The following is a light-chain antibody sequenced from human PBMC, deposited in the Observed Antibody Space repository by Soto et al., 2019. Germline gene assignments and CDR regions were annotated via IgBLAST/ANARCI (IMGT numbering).Light chain of an antibody. CDR3: MQGTPWPLT. CDR2: KVY. J-gene: IGKJ4*01. CDR1: QSLVYSDGNTY. Sequence: DVVMIQSPLSLPVTLGQPASISCRSSQSLVYSDGNTYLTWFQQRPGQSPRRLIYKVYNRDSGVPDRFSGSGSGPDFTLKSSRVEAEYVGVYYCMQGTPWPLTFGGGTKVEIK. V-gene: IGKV2-30*01.